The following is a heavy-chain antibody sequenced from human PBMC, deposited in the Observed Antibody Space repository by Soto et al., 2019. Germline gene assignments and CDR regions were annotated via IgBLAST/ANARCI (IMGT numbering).Heavy chain of an antibody. CDR3: ARHITMDPLLLY. CDR2: IYSGGST. Sequence: EVQLVESGGGRIPPGGSLRLSCAASGFTVSSNYMSWVRQAPGKGLEWVSVIYSGGSTYYADSVKGRFTISRDNSKNTLYLQMNSLRAEDTAVYYCARHITMDPLLLYWGEGTLVTVSS. D-gene: IGHD3-10*01. CDR1: GFTVSSNY. J-gene: IGHJ4*02. V-gene: IGHV3-53*01.